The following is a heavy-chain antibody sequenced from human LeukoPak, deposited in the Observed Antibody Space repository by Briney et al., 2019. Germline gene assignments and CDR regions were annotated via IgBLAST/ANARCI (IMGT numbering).Heavy chain of an antibody. CDR1: GFHFGSYG. V-gene: IGHV3-30*03. J-gene: IGHJ4*02. Sequence: GGSLRLSCAASGFHFGSYGIHWVRQAPGKGLEWVAVISHEGSYQNYADAVKGRFTISRDNSRNMVFLQMNSLSAEDTALYYCARTREQWQVLDYWGQGTLVIVSS. D-gene: IGHD6-19*01. CDR3: ARTREQWQVLDY. CDR2: ISHEGSYQ.